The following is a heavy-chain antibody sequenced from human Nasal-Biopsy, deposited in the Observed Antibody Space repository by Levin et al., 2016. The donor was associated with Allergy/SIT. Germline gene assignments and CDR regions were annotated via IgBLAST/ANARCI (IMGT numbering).Heavy chain of an antibody. J-gene: IGHJ4*02. Sequence: ASVKVSCKASGYTFSNYYMHWVRQAPGQGLEWMGIINPSAGITDYAQKFQGRVTMTTDTSANTVYLELTSLRPDDTAVYYCVRDRNGIYLFDHWGQGTLVTVSS. CDR3: VRDRNGIYLFDH. D-gene: IGHD2-8*01. CDR2: INPSAGIT. CDR1: GYTFSNYY. V-gene: IGHV1-46*01.